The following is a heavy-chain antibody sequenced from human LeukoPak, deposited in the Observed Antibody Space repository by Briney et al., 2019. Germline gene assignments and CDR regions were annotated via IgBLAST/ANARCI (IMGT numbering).Heavy chain of an antibody. J-gene: IGHJ4*02. CDR3: VRQYSYDSSGYYPWDY. CDR1: GFTFSNYW. V-gene: IGHV3-74*01. CDR2: INSDGSST. Sequence: GGSLRLSCAASGFTFSNYWMHWVRHAPGKGPVWVSRINSDGSSTTYADSVKGRFTISRDNAKNTLYLQMNSLRAEDTAMYYCVRQYSYDSSGYYPWDYWGQGTLVTVSS. D-gene: IGHD3-22*01.